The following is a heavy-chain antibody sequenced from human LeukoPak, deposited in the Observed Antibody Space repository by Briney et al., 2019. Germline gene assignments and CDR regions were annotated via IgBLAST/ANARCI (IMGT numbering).Heavy chain of an antibody. Sequence: QAGGSLRLSCAASGSYWMHWVRQAPGKGLVWVSHINSDGSWTSYADSVKGRFIISKDNAKNTVYLQMNNLRAEDTAVYYCVSFYETYWGRGTLVTVSS. D-gene: IGHD2/OR15-2a*01. CDR3: VSFYETY. J-gene: IGHJ4*02. CDR1: GSYW. CDR2: INSDGSWT. V-gene: IGHV3-74*01.